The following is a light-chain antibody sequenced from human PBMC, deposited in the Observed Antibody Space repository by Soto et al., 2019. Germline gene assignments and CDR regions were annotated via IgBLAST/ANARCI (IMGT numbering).Light chain of an antibody. CDR2: DVN. V-gene: IGLV2-14*03. Sequence: QSALTQPASVSGSLGQSITISCTGTSSDIGAYNFVSWYQQHPGKAPKLMLYDVNIRPSGVSNRFSGSKPGNTASLTISGLQAEDEADYYCTSWTTSTTMIFGGGTKLTVL. CDR3: TSWTTSTTMI. CDR1: SSDIGAYNF. J-gene: IGLJ2*01.